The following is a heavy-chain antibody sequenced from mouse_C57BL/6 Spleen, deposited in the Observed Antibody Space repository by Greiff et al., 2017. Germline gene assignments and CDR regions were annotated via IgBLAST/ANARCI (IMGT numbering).Heavy chain of an antibody. CDR1: GYTFTDYY. CDR2: IYPGSGNT. CDR3: AREGAYGNYGFYAMDY. D-gene: IGHD2-1*01. V-gene: IGHV1-76*01. J-gene: IGHJ4*01. Sequence: QVHVKQSGAELVRPGASVKLSCKASGYTFTDYYINWVKQRPGQGLEWIARIYPGSGNTYYNEKFKGKATLTAEKSSSTAYMQLSSLTSEDSAVYFCAREGAYGNYGFYAMDYWGQGTSVTVSS.